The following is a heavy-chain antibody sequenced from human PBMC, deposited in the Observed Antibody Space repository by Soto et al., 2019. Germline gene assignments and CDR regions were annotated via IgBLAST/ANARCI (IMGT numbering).Heavy chain of an antibody. Sequence: EVQLLESGGGLVQPGGSLRLSCAASGFTFSSHAMNWVRQAPGKGLEWVSAISAGGTSTYYADSVKGRFTISRDNSKNSRYLEMNSRGAEDTAVYYCAEAPSASGWYRAFDYWGQGTLVTVSS. CDR3: AEAPSASGWYRAFDY. V-gene: IGHV3-23*01. CDR2: ISAGGTST. D-gene: IGHD6-19*01. CDR1: GFTFSSHA. J-gene: IGHJ4*02.